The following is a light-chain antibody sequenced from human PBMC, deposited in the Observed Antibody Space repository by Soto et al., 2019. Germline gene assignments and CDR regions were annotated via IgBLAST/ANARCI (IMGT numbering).Light chain of an antibody. CDR1: SSDVGGYNS. CDR3: SSFTTSNTYV. J-gene: IGLJ1*01. CDR2: EVR. Sequence: QSVLTQPASVSGSPGQSITISCTGTSSDVGGYNSVSWYQQHPGKAPKLLISEVRHRPSGVSDHFSGSQSANTASLTISGLQAEDEADYYCSSFTTSNTYVFGTGTKVTVL. V-gene: IGLV2-14*01.